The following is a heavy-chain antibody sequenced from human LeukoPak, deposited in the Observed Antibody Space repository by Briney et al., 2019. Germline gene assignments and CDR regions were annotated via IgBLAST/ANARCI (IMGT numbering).Heavy chain of an antibody. D-gene: IGHD3-3*01. J-gene: IGHJ6*03. CDR1: GGTFSSYA. CDR3: ARQGEYYDFWSGYKKHYYYYYMDV. CDR2: ISPIFGTA. V-gene: IGHV1-69*13. Sequence: SVKVSCKASGGTFSSYAISWVRQAPGQGLEWVGGISPIFGTANYAQKFQGRVTITAHESTSTAYMELSSLRSEDTAVYYCARQGEYYDFWSGYKKHYYYYYMDVWGKGTTVTVSS.